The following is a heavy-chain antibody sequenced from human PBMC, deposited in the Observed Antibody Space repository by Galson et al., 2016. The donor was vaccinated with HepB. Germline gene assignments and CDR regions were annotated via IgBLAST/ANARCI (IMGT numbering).Heavy chain of an antibody. V-gene: IGHV1-8*01. D-gene: IGHD6-6*01. CDR3: ARVEYSSSSGANRFDF. CDR1: GYTFTRYD. Sequence: SVKVSCKASGYTFTRYDIHWVRQATGQGLEWMGWMHPNNGNTAYGQKFQGRRTMTRDTSISAAYMDLHSQRSEDTAVYYCARVEYSSSSGANRFDFWGQGTLVTVSS. J-gene: IGHJ4*02. CDR2: MHPNNGNT.